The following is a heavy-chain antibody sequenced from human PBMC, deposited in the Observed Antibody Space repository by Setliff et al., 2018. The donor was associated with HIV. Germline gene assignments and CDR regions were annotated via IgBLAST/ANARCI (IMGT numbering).Heavy chain of an antibody. D-gene: IGHD6-19*01. CDR2: IYTSGST. V-gene: IGHV4-4*09. J-gene: IGHJ4*02. Sequence: SETLSLTCTVSGGSFSDHYRSWIRHPPGKGLEWIGYIYTSGSTNYNPSLKSRVTISVDTSKNQFSLKLRSVTAADTAVYYCEVAGQWGQGTLVTVSS. CDR1: GGSFSDHY. CDR3: EVAGQ.